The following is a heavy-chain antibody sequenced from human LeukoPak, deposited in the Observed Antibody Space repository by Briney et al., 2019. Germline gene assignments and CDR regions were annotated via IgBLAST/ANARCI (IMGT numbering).Heavy chain of an antibody. CDR1: GFTFSSYS. Sequence: GGSLRLSCAASGFTFSSYSMNWVRQAPGKGLEWVSSISSSSSYIYYADSVKGRFTISRDNAKNSLYLQMNSLRAEDTAVYYCARVLLSAGGVPDYWGQGTLVTVSS. J-gene: IGHJ4*02. V-gene: IGHV3-21*01. D-gene: IGHD3-16*01. CDR3: ARVLLSAGGVPDY. CDR2: ISSSSSYI.